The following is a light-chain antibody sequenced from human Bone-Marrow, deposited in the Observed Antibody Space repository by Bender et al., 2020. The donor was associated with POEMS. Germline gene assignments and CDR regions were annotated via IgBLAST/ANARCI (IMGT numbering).Light chain of an antibody. V-gene: IGLV3-25*02. Sequence: SYELTQPPSVSVSPGQTARITCSGDALPKKYGHWYQQKPGQAPVVVIYKDSERPSGIPERFSGSNSGNTATLTISRVEAGDEADYYCSSWAGSSTAFGTGTRVTVL. J-gene: IGLJ1*01. CDR1: ALPKKY. CDR3: SSWAGSSTA. CDR2: KDS.